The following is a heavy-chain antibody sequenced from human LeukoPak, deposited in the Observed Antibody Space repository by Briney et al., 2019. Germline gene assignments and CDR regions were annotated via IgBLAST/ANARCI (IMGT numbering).Heavy chain of an antibody. D-gene: IGHD1-26*01. V-gene: IGHV1-18*01. CDR2: ISAYNGNT. Sequence: GASVKVSCKASGYTFTSYGISWVRQAPGQGLEWMGWISAYNGNTNYAQKLQGRVTMTTDTSTSTAYMELRSLRSDDTAVYYCARDFAPWGYSGSYLYYFDYWGQGTLVTVSS. J-gene: IGHJ4*02. CDR3: ARDFAPWGYSGSYLYYFDY. CDR1: GYTFTSYG.